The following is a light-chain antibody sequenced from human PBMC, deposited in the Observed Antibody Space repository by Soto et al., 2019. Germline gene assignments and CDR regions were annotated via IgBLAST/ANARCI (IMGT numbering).Light chain of an antibody. CDR2: HAS. J-gene: IGKJ1*01. CDR1: QTISSW. V-gene: IGKV1-5*01. Sequence: IQITQSPSTLSGTVGDRVTITCRASQTISSWLAWYQQKPGKAPNLLIYHASKLAKGVTSRFSGSGSGTDFTLTISRLQPEDSATYYCQQTYTIPWTFGQGTKVDI. CDR3: QQTYTIPWT.